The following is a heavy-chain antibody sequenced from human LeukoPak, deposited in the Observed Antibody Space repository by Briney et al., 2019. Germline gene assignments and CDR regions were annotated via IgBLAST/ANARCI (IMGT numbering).Heavy chain of an antibody. D-gene: IGHD4-23*01. J-gene: IGHJ4*02. CDR2: FDPQSGER. Sequence: ASVKVSCKVSGYSLTELTMHWVRQAPGQGLEWMGGFDPQSGERVYSQKYQGRLTMTDDTSTDTAKMELSSLRSEDTAMYYCAGMGPSGNYWGQGTLVIVSS. CDR1: GYSLTELT. V-gene: IGHV1-24*01. CDR3: AGMGPSGNY.